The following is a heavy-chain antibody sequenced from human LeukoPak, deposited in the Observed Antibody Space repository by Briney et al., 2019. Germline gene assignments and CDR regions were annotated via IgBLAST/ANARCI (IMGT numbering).Heavy chain of an antibody. V-gene: IGHV4-59*01. CDR1: GGSFSTYY. CDR3: ARGQGGNYYLNYFDY. Sequence: SETLSLTCTVTGGSFSTYYWSWIRQPPGKGLEWIGHFYYSGSTTYSPSLKSRVTFSVDTSRNQFSLKLTSVTAADTALYYCARGQGGNYYLNYFDYWGQGALVTVSS. CDR2: FYYSGST. J-gene: IGHJ4*02. D-gene: IGHD1-26*01.